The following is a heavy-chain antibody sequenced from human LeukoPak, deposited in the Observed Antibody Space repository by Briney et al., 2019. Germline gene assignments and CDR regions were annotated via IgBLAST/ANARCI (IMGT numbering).Heavy chain of an antibody. J-gene: IGHJ4*02. D-gene: IGHD5-12*01. CDR2: ISRSGSTI. Sequence: GGSLRLSCAASGFTFNNYEMKWVRHAPGKGLEWVSYISRSGSTIYYGDSVKGRFTISRDNAKNSLYLQMNSLRADDTAVYYCAGIITTIMDYWGQGTLVSVSS. CDR3: AGIITTIMDY. CDR1: GFTFNNYE. V-gene: IGHV3-48*03.